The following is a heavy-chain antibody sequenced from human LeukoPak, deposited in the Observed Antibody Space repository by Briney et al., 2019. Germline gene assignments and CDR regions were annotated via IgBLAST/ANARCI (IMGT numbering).Heavy chain of an antibody. D-gene: IGHD3-10*01. Sequence: ASVKVSCKAPGYTFTSYGIRWVRQAPGQGLEWMGWISAYNGNTNYAQKLQGRATMTTDTSTSTAYMELRSLRSDDTAVYYCARGTYYYGSGRGGPFDYWGQGTLVTVSS. CDR2: ISAYNGNT. CDR1: GYTFTSYG. V-gene: IGHV1-18*01. J-gene: IGHJ4*02. CDR3: ARGTYYYGSGRGGPFDY.